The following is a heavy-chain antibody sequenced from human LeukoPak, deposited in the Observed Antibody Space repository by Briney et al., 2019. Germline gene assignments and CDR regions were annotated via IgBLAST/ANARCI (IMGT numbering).Heavy chain of an antibody. CDR3: ARRVYCSGDTCYYYYSYMDV. V-gene: IGHV4-4*07. D-gene: IGHD2-15*01. CDR2: IYTSGST. J-gene: IGHJ6*03. Sequence: PSETLSLTCTVSGGSISGYYWSWIRQPAGKGLEWIGRIYTSGSTNYNPSLKSRVTISLDRSKNQFSLRLSSVTAADTAVYYCARRVYCSGDTCYYYYSYMDVWGKGTTVTVSS. CDR1: GGSISGYY.